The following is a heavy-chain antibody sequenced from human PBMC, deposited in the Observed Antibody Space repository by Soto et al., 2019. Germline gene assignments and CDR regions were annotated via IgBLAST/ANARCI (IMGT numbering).Heavy chain of an antibody. V-gene: IGHV5-51*01. CDR2: IYPGDSDT. CDR3: ARLGLPLYYYYGMDV. J-gene: IGHJ6*02. Sequence: PGESLKISCKGSGYSFTSYWIGWVRQMPGKGLEWMGIIYPGDSDTRYGPSFQGQVTISADKSISTAYLQWSSLKASDTAMYYCARLGLPLYYYYGMDVWGQGTTVTVSS. D-gene: IGHD5-18*01. CDR1: GYSFTSYW.